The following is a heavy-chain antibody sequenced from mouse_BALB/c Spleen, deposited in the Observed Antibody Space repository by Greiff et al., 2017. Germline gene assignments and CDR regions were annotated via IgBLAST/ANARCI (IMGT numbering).Heavy chain of an antibody. CDR2: IAPGSGST. D-gene: IGHD2-4*01. J-gene: IGHJ1*01. V-gene: IGHV1S41*01. CDR3: ARSTMITTSYWYFDV. CDR1: GYTFTSYW. Sequence: DLVKPGASVKLSCKASGYTFTSYWINWIKQRPGQGLEWIGRIAPGSGSTYYNEMFKGKATLTVDKSSSTAYIQLSSLSSEDSAVYFCARSTMITTSYWYFDVWGAGTTVTVSS.